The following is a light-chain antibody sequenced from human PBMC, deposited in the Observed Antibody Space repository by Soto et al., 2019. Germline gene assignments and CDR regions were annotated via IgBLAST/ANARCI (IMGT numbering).Light chain of an antibody. CDR3: NSFTTSSTYV. CDR1: SSDIGSYNR. V-gene: IGLV2-18*02. J-gene: IGLJ1*01. Sequence: QSVLTQPASVSGSPGQSITISCTGTSSDIGSYNRVSWYQQPPGTAPKLIIYEVNNRPSGVPDRFSGSKSGNTASLTISGLQAEDEAGYYCNSFTTSSTYVFGTGTKVTVL. CDR2: EVN.